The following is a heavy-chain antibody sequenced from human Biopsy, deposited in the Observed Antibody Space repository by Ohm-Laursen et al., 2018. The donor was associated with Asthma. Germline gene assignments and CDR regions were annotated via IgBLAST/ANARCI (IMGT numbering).Heavy chain of an antibody. CDR3: ARAVDYSHYYGIDV. V-gene: IGHV1-18*01. CDR1: GYTFNSAG. CDR2: ISVYNGNT. Sequence: SSVKVSCKPSGYTFNSAGITWVRQAPGQGLEWMGWISVYNGNTKVAQKLQDRDTMITDTSTSTAYMELRSLRSDDTAVYFCARAVDYSHYYGIDVWGQGTTVIVS. D-gene: IGHD3-10*01. J-gene: IGHJ6*02.